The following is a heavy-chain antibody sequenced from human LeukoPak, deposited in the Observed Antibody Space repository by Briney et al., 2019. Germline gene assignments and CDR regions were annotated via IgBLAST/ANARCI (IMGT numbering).Heavy chain of an antibody. CDR1: GYTFTGYY. V-gene: IGHV1-2*04. CDR3: ARDRDPSTSYGMDV. CDR2: INPNSGGT. J-gene: IGHJ6*02. Sequence: ASVKVSCKASGYTFTGYYMHWVRQAPGQGLEWMGWINPNSGGTNYAQKFQGWVTMTRDTSISTAYMELSRLRSDDTAVYYCARDRDPSTSYGMDVWGQGTTVTVSS.